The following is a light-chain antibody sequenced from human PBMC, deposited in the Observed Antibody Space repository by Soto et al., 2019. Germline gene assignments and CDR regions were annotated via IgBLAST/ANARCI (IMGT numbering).Light chain of an antibody. CDR1: SSDVGAFDF. V-gene: IGLV2-14*03. J-gene: IGLJ2*01. CDR2: DVS. Sequence: QSVLTQAASVSGSPGQSITISCTGTSSDVGAFDFVSWYQQYPGKAPKLLIFDVSNRPSGVSNRFSGSKSGNTASLTISGLQPEDEAEYFCSSVADRIPVVFGGGTKLTVL. CDR3: SSVADRIPVV.